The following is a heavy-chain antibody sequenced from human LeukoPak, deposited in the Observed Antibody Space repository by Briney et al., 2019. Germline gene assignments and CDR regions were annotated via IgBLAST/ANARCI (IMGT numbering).Heavy chain of an antibody. D-gene: IGHD3-3*01. CDR2: MNVDGSEK. V-gene: IGHV3-7*01. CDR1: GFTFSNYV. CDR3: GGPNPLLERPSAMDV. Sequence: GGSLRLSCASSGFTFSNYVLYWVRQAPGKGLEWVANMNVDGSEKYYADSVKGRFSISRDNARNSLYLQMNSLRAEDTAVYYCGGPNPLLERPSAMDVWGQGTTVTVSS. J-gene: IGHJ6*02.